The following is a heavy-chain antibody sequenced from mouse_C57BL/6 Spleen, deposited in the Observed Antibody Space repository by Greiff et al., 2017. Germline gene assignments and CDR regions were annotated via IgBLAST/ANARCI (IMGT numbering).Heavy chain of an antibody. CDR2: IDPETGGT. J-gene: IGHJ2*01. CDR1: GYTFTDYE. CDR3: TRSGDYGLDY. D-gene: IGHD2-4*01. Sequence: VQLQQSGAELVRPGASVTLSCKASGYTFTDYEMHWVKQTPVHGLEWIGAIDPETGGTAYNQKFKGKAILTADKSASTAYMELRSLTSEDSAVYYCTRSGDYGLDYWGQGTTLTVSS. V-gene: IGHV1-15*01.